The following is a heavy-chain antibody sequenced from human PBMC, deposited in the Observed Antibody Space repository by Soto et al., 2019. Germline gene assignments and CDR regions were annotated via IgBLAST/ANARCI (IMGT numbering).Heavy chain of an antibody. CDR2: IIPIFGTA. CDR3: ARDRYDSSGYYYSWFNP. V-gene: IGHV1-69*13. CDR1: GGTFSSYA. Sequence: SVKVSCTASGGTFSSYAISWVRQAPGQGLEWMGGIIPIFGTANYAQKFQGRVTITADESTSTAYMELSSLRSEDTAVYYCARDRYDSSGYYYSWFNPWGQGTLVTVSS. J-gene: IGHJ5*02. D-gene: IGHD3-22*01.